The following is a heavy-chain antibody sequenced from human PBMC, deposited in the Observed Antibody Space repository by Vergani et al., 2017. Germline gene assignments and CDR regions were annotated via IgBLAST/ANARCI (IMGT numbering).Heavy chain of an antibody. J-gene: IGHJ4*02. V-gene: IGHV3-23*01. Sequence: EVQLLESGGGLVQPGGSLRLSCAASGFTFSSYAMSWVRQAPGKGLEWVSAISGSGGSTYYADSVKGRFTISRDNSKNTLYLQMNSLRAEDTAVYYCARASGWYEDYFDYWGQGTLVTVSS. CDR1: GFTFSSYA. D-gene: IGHD6-19*01. CDR2: ISGSGGST. CDR3: ARASGWYEDYFDY.